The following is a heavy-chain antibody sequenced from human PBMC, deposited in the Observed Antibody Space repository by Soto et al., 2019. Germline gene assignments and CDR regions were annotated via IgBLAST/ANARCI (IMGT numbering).Heavy chain of an antibody. Sequence: SVKVSCKASGYTFTNFGINWVRQAPGQGLEWVGWISTYNGNTNYAQKVQGRVTMTTDTSTSTAYMELRSLRSDDTAVYYCARDRPRGMATPGTFDYWGQGTLVTVSS. D-gene: IGHD5-12*01. CDR2: ISTYNGNT. CDR3: ARDRPRGMATPGTFDY. V-gene: IGHV1-18*01. CDR1: GYTFTNFG. J-gene: IGHJ4*02.